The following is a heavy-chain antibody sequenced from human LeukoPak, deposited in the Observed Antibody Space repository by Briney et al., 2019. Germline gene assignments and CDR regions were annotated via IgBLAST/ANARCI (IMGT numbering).Heavy chain of an antibody. Sequence: GGSLRLSCAASGFTFSSYAMHWVRQAPGKGLEWVAVISYGGANKYYADSVKGRFTISRDNSKNTLYLQMNSLRAEDTAVYYCAKELGSRYGMDVWGQGTTVTVSS. CDR1: GFTFSSYA. CDR2: ISYGGANK. CDR3: AKELGSRYGMDV. V-gene: IGHV3-30*04. D-gene: IGHD3-10*01. J-gene: IGHJ6*02.